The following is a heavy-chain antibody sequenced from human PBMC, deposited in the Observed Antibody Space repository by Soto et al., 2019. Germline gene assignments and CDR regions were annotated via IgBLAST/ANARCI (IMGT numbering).Heavy chain of an antibody. D-gene: IGHD1-1*01. Sequence: SETLSLTCTVSGGSISSYYWSWIRQPPGKGLEWIGYIYYIGSTNYNPSLKSRVTISVDTSKNQFSLKLSSVTAADTAVYYCARLRTGTTFPFDYWGQGTLVTVSS. CDR1: GGSISSYY. V-gene: IGHV4-59*01. CDR2: IYYIGST. J-gene: IGHJ4*02. CDR3: ARLRTGTTFPFDY.